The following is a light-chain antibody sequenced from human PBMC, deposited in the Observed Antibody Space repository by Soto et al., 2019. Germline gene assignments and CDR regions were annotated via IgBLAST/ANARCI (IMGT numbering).Light chain of an antibody. CDR1: QSVSSN. CDR3: QQYSNWPAWT. V-gene: IGKV3-15*01. J-gene: IGKJ1*01. Sequence: EIVMTQSPATLSVSPGERATLSCRASQSVSSNLAWYQQKPGQAPRLLIYGASTRATGIPARFSGSGSGTEFILTIISLQSEDSEVYACQQYSNWPAWTFGQGTKVDIK. CDR2: GAS.